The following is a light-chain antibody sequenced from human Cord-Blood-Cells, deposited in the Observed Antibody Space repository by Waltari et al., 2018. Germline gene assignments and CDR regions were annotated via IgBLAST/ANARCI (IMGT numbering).Light chain of an antibody. CDR1: SSDVGGYNY. V-gene: IGLV2-11*01. CDR3: CSYAGSYTFSWV. J-gene: IGLJ3*02. Sequence: QSALTQPRSVSGSPGQSVPISCTGTSSDVGGYNYVSWYQQHPGKASKLMIYDVSKRPSGVPDRFSGSKSGNTASLTISGLQAEDEADYYCCSYAGSYTFSWVFGGGTKLTVL. CDR2: DVS.